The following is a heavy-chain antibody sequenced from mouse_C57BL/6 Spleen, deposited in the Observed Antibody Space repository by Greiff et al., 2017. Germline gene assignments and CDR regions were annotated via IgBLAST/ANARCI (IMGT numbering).Heavy chain of an antibody. CDR2: IDPETGGT. D-gene: IGHD2-5*01. J-gene: IGHJ4*01. Sequence: QVQLQQSGAELVRPGASVTLSCKASGYTFTDYEMHWVKQTPVHGLEWIGAIDPETGGTAYNQKFKGKAILTADKSSSTAYMELRSLTSEDSAVYYGTRSKGLYYSNYRGDYYAMDYWGQGTSVTVSS. V-gene: IGHV1-15*01. CDR3: TRSKGLYYSNYRGDYYAMDY. CDR1: GYTFTDYE.